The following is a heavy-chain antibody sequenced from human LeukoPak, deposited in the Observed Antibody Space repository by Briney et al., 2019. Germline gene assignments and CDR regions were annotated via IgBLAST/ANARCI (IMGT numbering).Heavy chain of an antibody. CDR3: ARGPDLGQLGTIDIVVVPAAISFICDY. Sequence: ASVKVSCKPSGYTFTGYYMHWVRQAPGQGLEWMGWINPNSGGTNYAQKFQGRVTMTRDTSISTAYMELSRLRSDDTAVYYCARGPDLGQLGTIDIVVVPAAISFICDYWGQGTLVTVSS. CDR1: GYTFTGYY. J-gene: IGHJ4*02. CDR2: INPNSGGT. D-gene: IGHD2-2*02. V-gene: IGHV1-2*02.